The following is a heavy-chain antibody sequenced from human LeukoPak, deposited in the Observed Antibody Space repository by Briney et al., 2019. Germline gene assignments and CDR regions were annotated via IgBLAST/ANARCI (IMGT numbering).Heavy chain of an antibody. J-gene: IGHJ3*02. D-gene: IGHD3-16*02. Sequence: PSETLSLTCTVSGGSISSYYWSWIRQPPGKGLEWNGYIYYSGSTNYNPSLKSRVTIPVDTSKNQFSLKLSSVTAADTAVYYCARRALYDYVWGSYRYGSYAFDIWGQGTMVTVSS. CDR1: GGSISSYY. CDR2: IYYSGST. V-gene: IGHV4-59*08. CDR3: ARRALYDYVWGSYRYGSYAFDI.